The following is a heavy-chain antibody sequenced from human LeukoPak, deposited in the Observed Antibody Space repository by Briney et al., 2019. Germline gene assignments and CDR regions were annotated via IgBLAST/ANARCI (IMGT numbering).Heavy chain of an antibody. J-gene: IGHJ6*02. Sequence: PSETLSLTCTVSGGSISTFYWSWIRHSPVKGLEWIGYIFHTGSTDYNPSLKSRVTISVDTSKNQFSLKLSSVTAADTAVYYCARQNYDVRAYRYYGVDVWGQGTPVTVSS. CDR3: ARQNYDVRAYRYYGVDV. CDR2: IFHTGST. V-gene: IGHV4-59*08. CDR1: GGSISTFY. D-gene: IGHD3-22*01.